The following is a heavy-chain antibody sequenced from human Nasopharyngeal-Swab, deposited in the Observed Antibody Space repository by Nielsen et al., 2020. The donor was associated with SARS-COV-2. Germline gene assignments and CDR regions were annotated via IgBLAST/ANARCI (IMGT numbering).Heavy chain of an antibody. D-gene: IGHD3-10*01. CDR3: ARGGYYGSGSYFHYYYGIDV. Sequence: VQVSCKASGGTFRRYAISWVRQAPGQGLEWMGGIIPIFGTANYAQKFQGRVTITADESTSTAYMELSSLRSEDTAVYYCARGGYYGSGSYFHYYYGIDVWGQGTTVTVSS. J-gene: IGHJ6*02. V-gene: IGHV1-69*13. CDR1: GGTFRRYA. CDR2: IIPIFGTA.